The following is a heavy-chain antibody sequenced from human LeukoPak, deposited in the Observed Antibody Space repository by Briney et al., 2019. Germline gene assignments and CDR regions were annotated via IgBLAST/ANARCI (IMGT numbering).Heavy chain of an antibody. Sequence: SETLSLTCTVSGGSISSSSYYWGWIRQPPGKGLEWIGSIYYSGSTYYNPSLKSRVTISVDTSKNQFSLKLSSVTAADTAVYYCASHRGDYGDSSHTPLYYYYYMDVWGKGTTVTVSS. D-gene: IGHD4-17*01. CDR1: GGSISSSSYY. CDR3: ASHRGDYGDSSHTPLYYYYYMDV. J-gene: IGHJ6*03. CDR2: IYYSGST. V-gene: IGHV4-39*01.